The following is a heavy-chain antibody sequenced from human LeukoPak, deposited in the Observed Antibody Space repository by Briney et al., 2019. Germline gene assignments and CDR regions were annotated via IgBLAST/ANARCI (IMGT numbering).Heavy chain of an antibody. Sequence: ASEKVSCKASGYTLTSYGISWVRQAPGQGLEWMGWISAYNGNTNYAQKLQGRVTMTTDTSTSTAYMELRSLRSDDTAVYYCARGACSGGSCYGKNWFDPWGQGTLVTVSS. J-gene: IGHJ5*02. V-gene: IGHV1-18*01. D-gene: IGHD2-15*01. CDR1: GYTLTSYG. CDR2: ISAYNGNT. CDR3: ARGACSGGSCYGKNWFDP.